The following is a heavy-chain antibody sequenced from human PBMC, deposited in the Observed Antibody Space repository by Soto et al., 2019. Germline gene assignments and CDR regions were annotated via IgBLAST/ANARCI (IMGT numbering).Heavy chain of an antibody. J-gene: IGHJ5*02. Sequence: QITLKESGPALVKPTQTLTLTCTFSGFSLTTAGAGVGWIRQPPGKALEWLALTYWNDDTRYNPSLKSRLTITKDTSQKQVVLTMTNMDPVDTATYYCAHRGHGNYPRDKWFDPWGQGILVIVSS. V-gene: IGHV2-5*01. CDR1: GFSLTTAGAG. D-gene: IGHD4-17*01. CDR2: TYWNDDT. CDR3: AHRGHGNYPRDKWFDP.